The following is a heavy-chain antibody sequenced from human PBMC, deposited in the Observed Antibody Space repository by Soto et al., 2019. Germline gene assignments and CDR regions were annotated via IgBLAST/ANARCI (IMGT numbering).Heavy chain of an antibody. D-gene: IGHD3-10*01. Sequence: QTGGSLRLSCAASGFTFRTYAMSWVRQAPGKGLEWVSVISGSTGKTYYADSVKGRFTISRDNSKNTLSLQVNSLRGEDTAVYFCAKNRGSGSPYYYNMEVWGHGTMVTVSS. CDR3: AKNRGSGSPYYYNMEV. V-gene: IGHV3-23*01. J-gene: IGHJ6*02. CDR1: GFTFRTYA. CDR2: ISGSTGKT.